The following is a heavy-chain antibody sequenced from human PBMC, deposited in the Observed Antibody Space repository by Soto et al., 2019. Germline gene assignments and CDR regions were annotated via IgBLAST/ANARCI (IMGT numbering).Heavy chain of an antibody. Sequence: GGSLRLSCAASGFTFDDYAMHWVRQAPGKGLEWVSGISWNSGSIGYADSVKGRFTISRDNAKNSLYLQMNSLRAEDTALYYCAKDSYAAGDLAFDIWGQGTMVTVSS. V-gene: IGHV3-9*01. CDR2: ISWNSGSI. J-gene: IGHJ3*02. D-gene: IGHD3-16*01. CDR3: AKDSYAAGDLAFDI. CDR1: GFTFDDYA.